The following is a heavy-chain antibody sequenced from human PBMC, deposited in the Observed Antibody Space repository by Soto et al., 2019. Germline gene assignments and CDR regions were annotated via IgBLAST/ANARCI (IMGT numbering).Heavy chain of an antibody. D-gene: IGHD6-19*01. J-gene: IGHJ5*02. V-gene: IGHV1-2*02. CDR3: ARGALTVANWFDP. CDR2: INPNNGVT. CDR1: GYTFTDYY. Sequence: QVQLVQSGAEVKKPGASVKVSCKASGYTFTDYYMNWVRQAPGQGLEWMGWINPNNGVTNYAQKLRGRVTMTRDTSISTAYMDLSRLRSDDKALYYCARGALTVANWFDPWGQGTQVNVSS.